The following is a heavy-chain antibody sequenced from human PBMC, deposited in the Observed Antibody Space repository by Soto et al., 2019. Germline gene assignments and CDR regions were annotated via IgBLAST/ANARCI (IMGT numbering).Heavy chain of an antibody. D-gene: IGHD6-13*01. CDR3: AKPASGWFSAFDI. CDR1: GFTFSSYA. V-gene: IGHV3-23*01. CDR2: ISGSGGTA. Sequence: EVQLLESGGGLVQPGGSLRLSCAASGFTFSSYAMSWVRQAPGKGLEWVSAISGSGGTAYYADSVKGRFTFSRDNSKNTLYLQMNRLRAEDTAVYYCAKPASGWFSAFDIWGQATMVTVSS. J-gene: IGHJ3*02.